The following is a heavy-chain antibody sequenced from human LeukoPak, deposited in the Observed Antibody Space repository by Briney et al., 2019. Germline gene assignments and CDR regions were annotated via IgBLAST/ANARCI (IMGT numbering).Heavy chain of an antibody. D-gene: IGHD3/OR15-3a*01. CDR1: SGSISSTTW. CDR2: INHSGSI. J-gene: IGHJ4*02. CDR3: ALGYHDVWER. Sequence: SETLSLTCTVSSGSISSTTWWGWVRQPPGKGLEWIGEINHSGSIYYNPSLKSRVTMSVDRSDNQFSLKLTAMTAADTAVYYCALGYHDVWERWGQGTLVTVSS. V-gene: IGHV4-4*02.